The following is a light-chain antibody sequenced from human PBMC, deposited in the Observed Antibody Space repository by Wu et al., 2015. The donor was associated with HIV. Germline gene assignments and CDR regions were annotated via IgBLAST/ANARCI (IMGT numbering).Light chain of an antibody. CDR1: QSVSNF. CDR3: QQRSDWPLT. Sequence: EIVLTQSPATLSLSPGERATLSCRASQSVSNFLIWYQQKPGQAPRLLIYNVSERPTGIPDRFSGSGSGTDFTLTISSLEPEDFAVYYCQQRSDWPLTFGGGTKVEIK. CDR2: NVS. J-gene: IGKJ4*01. V-gene: IGKV3-11*01.